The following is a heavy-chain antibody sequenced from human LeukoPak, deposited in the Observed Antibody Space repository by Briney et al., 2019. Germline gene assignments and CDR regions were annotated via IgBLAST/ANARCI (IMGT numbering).Heavy chain of an antibody. D-gene: IGHD6-13*01. CDR2: IKHDGSEQ. Sequence: GGSLRLSCAASGFTFTSYWMSWMRQAPGKGLQWVANIKHDGSEQYYVDSVKGRFTISRDNARNSLYLQMNSRGVEDTAVYYCKSGGAAPGAFDYWGQGALVTVST. CDR3: KSGGAAPGAFDY. J-gene: IGHJ4*02. V-gene: IGHV3-7*01. CDR1: GFTFTSYW.